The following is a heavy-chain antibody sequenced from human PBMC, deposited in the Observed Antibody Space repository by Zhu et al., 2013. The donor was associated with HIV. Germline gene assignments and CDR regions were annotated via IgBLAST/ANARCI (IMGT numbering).Heavy chain of an antibody. D-gene: IGHD1-26*01. Sequence: QVQLQESGPGLVKPSQTLSLTCTVSGGSISSGDYYWSWIRQPPGKGLEWIGYIYYSGSTYYNPSLKSRVTISVDTSKNQFSLKLSSVTAADTAVYYCARGRGEVLLVGAKGWLDPWGQGTLVTVSS. CDR1: GGSISSGDYY. J-gene: IGHJ5*02. V-gene: IGHV4-30-4*01. CDR2: IYYSGST. CDR3: ARGRGEVLLVGAKGWLDP.